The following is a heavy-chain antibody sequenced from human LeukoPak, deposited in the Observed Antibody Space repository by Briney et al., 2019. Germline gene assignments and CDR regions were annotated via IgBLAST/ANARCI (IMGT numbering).Heavy chain of an antibody. CDR3: ARGFGKVAANVFGGYTMDV. D-gene: IGHD6-6*01. V-gene: IGHV3-66*02. CDR2: IYTGGST. Sequence: GGSLRLSCAASGFTVNSNYMSWVRQAPGKGLEWVSLIYTGGSTYYADSVKGRFTISRDNSKNTLYLQMNRLRPEDTAVYYCARGFGKVAANVFGGYTMDVWGQGTTVTVSS. CDR1: GFTVNSNY. J-gene: IGHJ6*02.